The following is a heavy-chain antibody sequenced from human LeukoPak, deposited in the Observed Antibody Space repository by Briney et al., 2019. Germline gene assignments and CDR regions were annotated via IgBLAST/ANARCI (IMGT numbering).Heavy chain of an antibody. Sequence: GASVKVSCKASGYTFTGYYMHWVRQASGQGLEWMGWINPNSGGTNYAQKFQGRVTMTRDTSISTAYMELSRLRSDDTAVYYCARVGIAAAGTGGDYWGQGTLVTVSS. CDR1: GYTFTGYY. V-gene: IGHV1-2*02. CDR3: ARVGIAAAGTGGDY. D-gene: IGHD6-13*01. J-gene: IGHJ4*02. CDR2: INPNSGGT.